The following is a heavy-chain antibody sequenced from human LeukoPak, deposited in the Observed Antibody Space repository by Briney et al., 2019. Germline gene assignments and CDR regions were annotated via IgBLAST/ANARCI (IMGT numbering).Heavy chain of an antibody. Sequence: SETLSLTCAVSGGPLSSGGYSWAWIRQPPGTGLEWIGYIFQSGSPSYNPSLRSRVTISVHTSRNHFSLELISVTAADTAMYYCARDRAGLGLLDFWGQGTMVTVSS. CDR3: ARDRAGLGLLDF. CDR1: GGPLSSGGYS. CDR2: IFQSGSP. D-gene: IGHD1-26*01. J-gene: IGHJ3*01. V-gene: IGHV4-30-2*01.